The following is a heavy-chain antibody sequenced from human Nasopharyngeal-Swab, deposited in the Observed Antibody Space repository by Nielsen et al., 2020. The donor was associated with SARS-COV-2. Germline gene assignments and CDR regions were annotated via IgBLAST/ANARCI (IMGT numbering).Heavy chain of an antibody. CDR3: AHRLLGFASARSFDY. CDR1: GFSLSNSGVG. V-gene: IGHV2-5*01. CDR2: IYWNDDK. J-gene: IGHJ4*02. D-gene: IGHD3-16*01. Sequence: GPTLVKPTQTGTLTCTFSGFSLSNSGVGVGWIRQPPGKALEWLALIYWNDDKRYSPSLKSRLTITKDTSKNQVVLTMTNMDPVDTATYYCAHRLLGFASARSFDYWGQGTLVTVSS.